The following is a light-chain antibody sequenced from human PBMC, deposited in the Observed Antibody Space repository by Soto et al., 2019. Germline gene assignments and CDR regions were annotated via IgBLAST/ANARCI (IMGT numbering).Light chain of an antibody. J-gene: IGKJ3*01. CDR1: QSVSSY. CDR2: DAS. V-gene: IGKV3-11*01. Sequence: EIVLTQSPATLSLSPGERATLSCRASQSVSSYLAWYQQKPGQAPRLLIYDASGRATGIPARFSGSGSGTDFTLTISSLEPEDFAVYYWQQRSNWRFTFGPGTKVDIK. CDR3: QQRSNWRFT.